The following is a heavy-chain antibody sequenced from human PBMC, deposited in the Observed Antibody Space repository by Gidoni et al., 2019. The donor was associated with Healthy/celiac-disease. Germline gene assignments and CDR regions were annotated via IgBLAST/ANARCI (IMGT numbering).Heavy chain of an antibody. V-gene: IGHV3-48*03. CDR3: ARADYYDSGGYYPRGWYFDY. D-gene: IGHD3-22*01. Sequence: EVQLVESGGGLVQPGGSLRLSCVASGFTFSSYEMNWVRQAPGKGLEWVSHISSSGSTIYYADSVKGRFTISRDNAKNSLYLQMNSLRAEDTAVYYCARADYYDSGGYYPRGWYFDYWGQGILVTVSS. J-gene: IGHJ4*02. CDR2: ISSSGSTI. CDR1: GFTFSSYE.